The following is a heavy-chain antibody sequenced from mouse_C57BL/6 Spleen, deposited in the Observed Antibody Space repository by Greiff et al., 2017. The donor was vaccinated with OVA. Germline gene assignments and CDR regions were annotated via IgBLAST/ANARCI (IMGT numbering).Heavy chain of an antibody. CDR2: IWTGGGT. J-gene: IGHJ1*03. CDR1: GFSFNSYA. D-gene: IGHD4-1*01. Sequence: ESGPGLVAPSQSLSLTCPVSGFSFNSYAISWVRPPPGKGLEWLGVIWTGGGTNYNSALKSRLSISKDNSKSQVFLKMNSLQTDDTARYYCARNGDWEGRYFDVWGTGTTVTVSS. V-gene: IGHV2-9-1*01. CDR3: ARNGDWEGRYFDV.